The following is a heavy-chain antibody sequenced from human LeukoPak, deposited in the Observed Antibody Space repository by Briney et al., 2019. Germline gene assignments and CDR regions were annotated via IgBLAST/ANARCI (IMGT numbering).Heavy chain of an antibody. V-gene: IGHV4-34*01. CDR2: INHSGST. J-gene: IGHJ4*02. CDR1: GGSISSYY. Sequence: PSETLSLTCTVSGGSISSYYWSWIRQPPGKGLEWIGEINHSGSTNYNPSLKSRVTISVDTSKNQFSLKLSSVTAADTAVYYCARGFLTMVRGVLFDYWGQGTLVTVSS. D-gene: IGHD3-10*01. CDR3: ARGFLTMVRGVLFDY.